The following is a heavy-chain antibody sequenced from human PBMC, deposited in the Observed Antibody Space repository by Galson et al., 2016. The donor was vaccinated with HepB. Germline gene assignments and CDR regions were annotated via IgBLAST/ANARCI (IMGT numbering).Heavy chain of an antibody. D-gene: IGHD3-10*01. V-gene: IGHV3-73*01. J-gene: IGHJ4*02. CDR1: GFTFSGSA. Sequence: SLRLSCAASGFTFSGSAVHWVRQASGKGLEWVGRIRSKANLYATAYVASVKGRFTISRDDPKNTAYLQMNSLTTEDTAVYYCIRGDLKLDYWGQGTLVTVSS. CDR2: IRSKANLYAT. CDR3: IRGDLKLDY.